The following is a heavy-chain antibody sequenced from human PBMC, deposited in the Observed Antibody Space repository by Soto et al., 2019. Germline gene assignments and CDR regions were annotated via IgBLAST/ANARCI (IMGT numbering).Heavy chain of an antibody. J-gene: IGHJ4*02. V-gene: IGHV1-18*01. Sequence: QVQLVQSGAEVKKPGASVKVSCKASGYTFTSYGISWVRQAPGQGLEWMGWISAYNGNTNYAQKLQGRVTMTTDTSTSTAEKDLRSLRPDDTAGHYGAEEPRIESSGCHPHYDCWGQVTLVTVSS. CDR3: AEEPRIESSGCHPHYDC. CDR1: GYTFTSYG. CDR2: ISAYNGNT. D-gene: IGHD3-22*01.